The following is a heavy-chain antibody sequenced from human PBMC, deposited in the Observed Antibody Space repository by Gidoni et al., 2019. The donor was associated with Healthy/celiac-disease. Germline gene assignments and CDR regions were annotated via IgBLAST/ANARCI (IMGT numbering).Heavy chain of an antibody. Sequence: EVQLVESGGGLVQPGRSLRLSCAASGFTFAYYAMHWVRQAPGKGLEWVSGISWNSGSIGYADSVKGRFTISRDNAKNSLYLQMNSLRAEDTALYYCAKDITDSSGYHDAFDIWGQGTMVTVSS. CDR2: ISWNSGSI. CDR3: AKDITDSSGYHDAFDI. D-gene: IGHD3-22*01. CDR1: GFTFAYYA. J-gene: IGHJ3*02. V-gene: IGHV3-9*01.